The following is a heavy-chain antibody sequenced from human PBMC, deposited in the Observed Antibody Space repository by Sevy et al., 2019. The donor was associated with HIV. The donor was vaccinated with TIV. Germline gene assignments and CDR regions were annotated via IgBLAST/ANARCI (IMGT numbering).Heavy chain of an antibody. Sequence: ASVKVSCKASGYTFTSYDINWVRQATGQGLEWMGWMNPNSGNTGYAQKFQGRVTMTRNTSISTAYMGLSSLRSEDTAVYYCARGPNYYDSSGYAFDIWGQGTMVTVSS. D-gene: IGHD3-22*01. J-gene: IGHJ3*02. CDR2: MNPNSGNT. CDR1: GYTFTSYD. V-gene: IGHV1-8*01. CDR3: ARGPNYYDSSGYAFDI.